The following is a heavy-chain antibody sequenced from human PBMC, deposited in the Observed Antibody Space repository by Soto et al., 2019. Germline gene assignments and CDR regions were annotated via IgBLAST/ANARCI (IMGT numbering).Heavy chain of an antibody. CDR1: GFSFRSYA. D-gene: IGHD3-22*01. CDR3: ARSLYDSSGYGYYFDY. V-gene: IGHV3-30*04. J-gene: IGHJ4*02. CDR2: IWYDGVNK. Sequence: VGSLRLSCAASGFSFRSYAMHWVRQAPGKGLEWVAVIWYDGVNKYYADSVKGRFTISRDNSKNTLYLQMNSLRAEDTAVYYCARSLYDSSGYGYYFDYWGQGTLVTVSS.